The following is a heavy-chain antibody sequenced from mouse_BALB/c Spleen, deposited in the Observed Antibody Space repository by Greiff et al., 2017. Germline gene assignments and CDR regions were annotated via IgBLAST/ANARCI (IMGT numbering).Heavy chain of an antibody. CDR2: IWSGGST. V-gene: IGHV2-2*02. CDR1: GFSLTSYG. D-gene: IGHD1-1*01. CDR3: ARIYGSSYDYAMDY. J-gene: IGHJ4*01. Sequence: VKLVESGPGLVQPSQSLSITCTVSGFSLTSYGVHWVRQSPGKGLEWLGVIWSGGSTDYNAAFISRLSISKDNSKSQVFFKMNSLQANDTAIYYCARIYGSSYDYAMDYWGQGTSVTVSS.